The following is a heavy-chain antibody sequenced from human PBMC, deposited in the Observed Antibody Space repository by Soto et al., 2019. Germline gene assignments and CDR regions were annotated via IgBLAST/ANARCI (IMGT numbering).Heavy chain of an antibody. V-gene: IGHV3-11*01. D-gene: IGHD1-1*01. CDR3: ARGAEMSTLTKWFDP. CDR1: GFTFSDYY. J-gene: IGHJ5*02. Sequence: GGSLRLSCAACGFTFSDYYMGWIRQTPGKGLEWLAYISRDGNAIFYADSVNGRSTISRDNAKNSLFLQMDDLRAEDTGMFFCARGAEMSTLTKWFDPWGQGTLVTVSS. CDR2: ISRDGNAI.